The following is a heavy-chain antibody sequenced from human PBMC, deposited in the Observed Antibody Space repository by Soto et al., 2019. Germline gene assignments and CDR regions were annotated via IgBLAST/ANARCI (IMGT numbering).Heavy chain of an antibody. J-gene: IGHJ4*02. Sequence: SVKVSCKTSGYIFTAYSMHWVRQAPGQGLEWMGGIIPLFDSASYAQRSHDRVTITADKFTNTAYLELRSLTPEDTAVYYCAASTFQSGVSGYFNLGHWGQGNLVTVYS. D-gene: IGHD3-3*01. V-gene: IGHV1-69*06. CDR3: AASTFQSGVSGYFNLGH. CDR1: GYIFTAYS. CDR2: IIPLFDSA.